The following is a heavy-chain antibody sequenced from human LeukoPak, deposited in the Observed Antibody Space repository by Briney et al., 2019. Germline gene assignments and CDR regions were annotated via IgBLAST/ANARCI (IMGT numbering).Heavy chain of an antibody. J-gene: IGHJ4*02. Sequence: PGGSLRLSCAASGFIVSSNYMSWVRQAPGKGLEWVANIKQDGSEKYYVDSVKGRFTISRDNAKNSLYLQMNSLRAEHTAVYYCARANHYSDSIGYSLYYFDYWGQGTLVTVSS. CDR1: GFIVSSNY. CDR3: ARANHYSDSIGYSLYYFDY. V-gene: IGHV3-7*01. CDR2: IKQDGSEK. D-gene: IGHD3-22*01.